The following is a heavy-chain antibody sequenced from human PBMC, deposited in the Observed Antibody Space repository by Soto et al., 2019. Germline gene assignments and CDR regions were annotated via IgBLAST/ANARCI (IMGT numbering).Heavy chain of an antibody. CDR2: TSQSGST. D-gene: IGHD4-17*01. CDR3: ARSEATVLDY. J-gene: IGHJ4*02. CDR1: GGSISSGGFY. Sequence: SETLSLTCTVSGGSISSGGFYCSGIRQHPGKGLEWIGETSQSGSTNYNPSLKSRVTISVDTSTNHFSLKLSSVTAADTAVYYCARSEATVLDYWGQGTLVTVSS. V-gene: IGHV4-39*07.